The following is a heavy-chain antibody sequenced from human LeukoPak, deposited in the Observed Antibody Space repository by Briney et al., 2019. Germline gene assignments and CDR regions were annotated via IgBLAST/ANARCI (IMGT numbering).Heavy chain of an antibody. J-gene: IGHJ4*02. CDR2: INPNGGTT. CDR1: GYTFSNQY. CDR3: ARGSTSGFDY. Sequence: ASVKVSCKASGYTFSNQYIHWVRRAPGQGLEWMGIINPNGGTTSNAQKFQGRVTMTTDTSRITVYMELSSLRSEDTAVYYCARGSTSGFDYWGQGTLVTVSS. D-gene: IGHD3-10*01. V-gene: IGHV1-46*01.